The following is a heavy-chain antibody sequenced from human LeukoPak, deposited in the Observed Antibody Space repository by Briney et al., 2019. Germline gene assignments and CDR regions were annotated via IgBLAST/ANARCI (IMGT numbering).Heavy chain of an antibody. Sequence: GEALKISCKISGYRLTSNWIGWGRQVPGKGLEWMGLIYPGYSDAKYSPSFQGRVTFSVDASISTAYLQLSGLRASDTAIYYCVRFALRSSLDHWGQGTLVTVSS. V-gene: IGHV5-51*01. J-gene: IGHJ5*02. CDR3: VRFALRSSLDH. D-gene: IGHD6-13*01. CDR2: IYPGYSDA. CDR1: GYRLTSNW.